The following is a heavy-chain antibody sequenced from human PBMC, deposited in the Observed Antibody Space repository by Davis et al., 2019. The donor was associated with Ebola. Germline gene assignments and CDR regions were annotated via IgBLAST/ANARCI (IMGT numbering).Heavy chain of an antibody. CDR1: GFTFSSYA. CDR2: ISYDGSNK. Sequence: GESLKISCAASGFTFSSYAMHWVRQAPGKGLEWVAVISYDGSNKYYADSVKGRFTISRDNSKNTLYLQMNSLRAEDTAVYYCARDLYNWNDGNWFDPWGQGTLVTVSS. CDR3: ARDLYNWNDGNWFDP. V-gene: IGHV3-30-3*01. D-gene: IGHD1-1*01. J-gene: IGHJ5*02.